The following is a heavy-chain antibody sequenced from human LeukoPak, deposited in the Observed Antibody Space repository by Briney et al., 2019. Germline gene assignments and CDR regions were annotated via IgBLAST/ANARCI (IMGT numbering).Heavy chain of an antibody. J-gene: IGHJ5*02. CDR3: PRVVKVVVVPTNWFDP. D-gene: IGHD2-2*01. CDR1: GGSFSGYY. CDR2: INHSGST. V-gene: IGHV4-34*01. Sequence: SETLSLTCAVYGGSFSGYYWSWIRQPPGKGLEWIGEINHSGSTNYNPSLKSRVTISVDTSKNQFSLKLSSVTAADTAVYYCPRVVKVVVVPTNWFDPWGQGTLVTVSS.